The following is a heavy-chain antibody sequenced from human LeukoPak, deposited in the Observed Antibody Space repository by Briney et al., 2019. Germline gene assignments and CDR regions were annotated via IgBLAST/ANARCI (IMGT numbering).Heavy chain of an antibody. CDR1: GYTFTSYG. CDR3: AREDSRIYAFDI. D-gene: IGHD6-13*01. Sequence: GASVKVSRKASGYTFTSYGISWVRQAPGQGLEWMGWISAYNGNTNYAQRLQGRVTMTTDTSTSTAYMELRSLRSDDTAVYYCAREDSRIYAFDIWGQGTMVTVSS. J-gene: IGHJ3*02. CDR2: ISAYNGNT. V-gene: IGHV1-18*01.